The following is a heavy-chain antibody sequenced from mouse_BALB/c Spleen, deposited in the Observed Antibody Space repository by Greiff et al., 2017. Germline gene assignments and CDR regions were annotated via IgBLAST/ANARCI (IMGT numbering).Heavy chain of an antibody. J-gene: IGHJ4*01. CDR1: GYTFTSYW. CDR3: ARSHYCGSSYGAMDY. CDR2: IDPSDSYT. Sequence: VQLQQPGAELVTPGASVKLSCKASGYTFTSYWMHWVKQRPGQGLEWIGEIDPSDSYTNYNQKFTGKATLTVDKSSSTAYMQLSSLTSEDSAVYYCARSHYCGSSYGAMDYWGQGTSVTVSS. V-gene: IGHV1-69*02. D-gene: IGHD1-1*01.